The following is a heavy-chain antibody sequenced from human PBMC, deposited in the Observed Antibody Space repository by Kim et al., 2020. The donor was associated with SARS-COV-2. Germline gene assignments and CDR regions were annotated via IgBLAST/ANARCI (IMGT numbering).Heavy chain of an antibody. CDR2: IRSKAYGGTT. V-gene: IGHV3-49*04. D-gene: IGHD3-3*01. CDR1: GFTFGDYA. Sequence: GGSLRLSCTASGFTFGDYAMSWVRQAPGKGLECVGFIRSKAYGGTTEYAASVKGRFTISRDDSKSIAYLQMNSLKTEDTAVYYCTRDGTEYDFWSGYSYYYDGMDVWGQGNTVTVSS. CDR3: TRDGTEYDFWSGYSYYYDGMDV. J-gene: IGHJ6*02.